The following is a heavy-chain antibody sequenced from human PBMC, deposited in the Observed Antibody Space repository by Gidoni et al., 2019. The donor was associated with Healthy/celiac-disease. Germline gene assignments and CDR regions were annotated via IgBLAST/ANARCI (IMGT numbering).Heavy chain of an antibody. CDR2: NK. CDR3: ARDYGIDMVRGVIITKALGSYYYGMDV. Sequence: NKYYADSVKGRFTISRDNSKNTLYLQMNSLRAEDTAVYYCARDYGIDMVRGVIITKALGSYYYGMDVWGQGTTVTVSS. D-gene: IGHD3-10*01. J-gene: IGHJ6*02. V-gene: IGHV3-30-3*01.